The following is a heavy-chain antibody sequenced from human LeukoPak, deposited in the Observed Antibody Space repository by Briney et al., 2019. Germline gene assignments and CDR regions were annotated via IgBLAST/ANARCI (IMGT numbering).Heavy chain of an antibody. J-gene: IGHJ5*02. CDR3: ARLDQYSSSWYSWFDP. D-gene: IGHD6-13*01. Sequence: SETLSLTCAVYGGSFSGYYWSWIRQPPGKGLEWIGEINHSGSTNYNPSLKSRVTISVDTSKNQFSLKLSSVTAADTAVYYCARLDQYSSSWYSWFDPWGQGTLVTVSS. CDR1: GGSFSGYY. V-gene: IGHV4-34*01. CDR2: INHSGST.